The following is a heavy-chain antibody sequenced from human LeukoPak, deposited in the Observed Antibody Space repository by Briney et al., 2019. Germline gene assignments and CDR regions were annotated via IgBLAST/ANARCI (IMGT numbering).Heavy chain of an antibody. CDR1: AGSISSYY. J-gene: IGHJ4*02. CDR3: ARAARLSIVVVTAIPDL. Sequence: PSETLSLTCTVSAGSISSYYWTWIRQPPGKGLEWIGYIYYSGSTNYNPSLKSRVAISLDTSKNQFSLKLSSVTAADTAVYYCARAARLSIVVVTAIPDLWGQGTLVTVSS. V-gene: IGHV4-59*12. D-gene: IGHD2-21*02. CDR2: IYYSGST.